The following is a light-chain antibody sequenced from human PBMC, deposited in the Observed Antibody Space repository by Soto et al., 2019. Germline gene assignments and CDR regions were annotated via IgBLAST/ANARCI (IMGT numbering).Light chain of an antibody. CDR3: SSYSGSTAVV. J-gene: IGLJ2*01. CDR2: NVS. CDR1: SSDVGGYNY. V-gene: IGLV2-14*01. Sequence: QSALTQPASVSGSPGQSITISRTGTSSDVGGYNYVSWYQQHPGKAPKLMIYNVSNRPSGVSNRFSGSKSGNTASLTISGLQAEDEADYYCSSYSGSTAVVFGGGTKLTVL.